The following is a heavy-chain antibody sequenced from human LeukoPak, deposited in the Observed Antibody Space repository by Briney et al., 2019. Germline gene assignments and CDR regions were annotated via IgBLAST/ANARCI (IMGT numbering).Heavy chain of an antibody. CDR2: IIPIFGTA. V-gene: IGHV1-69*06. CDR3: ATADEYYYDSSGLRG. D-gene: IGHD3-22*01. Sequence: ASVKVSCKASGGTFSSYAISWVRQAPGQGLEWMGGIIPIFGTANYAQKFQGRVTMTEDTSTDTAYMELSSLRSEDTAVYYCATADEYYYDSSGLRGWGQGTLVTVSS. CDR1: GGTFSSYA. J-gene: IGHJ4*02.